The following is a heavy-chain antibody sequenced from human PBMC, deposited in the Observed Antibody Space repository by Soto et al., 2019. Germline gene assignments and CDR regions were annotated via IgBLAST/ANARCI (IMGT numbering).Heavy chain of an antibody. D-gene: IGHD2-2*01. CDR3: SRVGCSNSKCYTRGMD. CDR2: IYSDGTT. V-gene: IGHV4-4*07. CDR1: GGSISGYY. Sequence: LSLTCTVSGGSISGYYWSWVRQPAGKGLEWVGRIYSDGTTNYSPSLKSRVTMSLDTSKDQFSLHLNSVTAADTAVYYCSRVGCSNSKCYTRGMD. J-gene: IGHJ6*01.